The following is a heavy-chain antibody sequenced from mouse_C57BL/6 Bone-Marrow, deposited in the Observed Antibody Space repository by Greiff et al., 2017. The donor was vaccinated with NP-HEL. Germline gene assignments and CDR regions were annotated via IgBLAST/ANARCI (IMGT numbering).Heavy chain of an antibody. Sequence: QVQLKQPGAELVKPGASVKLSCKASGYTFTSYWMHWVKQRPGQGLEWIGMIHPNSGSTNYNEKFKSKATLTVDKSSSTAYMQLSSLTSEDSAVYYCARWDYYGSSPYFDYWGQGTTLTVSS. CDR3: ARWDYYGSSPYFDY. CDR2: IHPNSGST. CDR1: GYTFTSYW. V-gene: IGHV1-64*01. D-gene: IGHD1-1*01. J-gene: IGHJ2*01.